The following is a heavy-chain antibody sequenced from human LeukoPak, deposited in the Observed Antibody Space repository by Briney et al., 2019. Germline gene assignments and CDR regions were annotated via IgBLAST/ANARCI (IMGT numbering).Heavy chain of an antibody. V-gene: IGHV3-7*01. CDR3: ARLHYIYYDRDNWFDP. CDR2: IKQDGSEK. D-gene: IGHD3-22*01. CDR1: GFTFSSYW. J-gene: IGHJ5*02. Sequence: GGSLRLSCAASGFTFSSYWMSWVRQAPGKGLEWVANIKQDGSEKYYVDSVKGRFTISRDNAKNPLYLQMNSLRAEDTAVYYCARLHYIYYDRDNWFDPWGQGTLVTVSS.